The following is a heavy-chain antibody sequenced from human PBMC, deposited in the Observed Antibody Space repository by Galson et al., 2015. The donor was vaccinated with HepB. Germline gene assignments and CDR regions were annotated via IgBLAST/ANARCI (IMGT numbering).Heavy chain of an antibody. D-gene: IGHD6-19*01. CDR2: ILYDGSNK. Sequence: SLRLSCASSGFTFSNYGMHWVRQAPGKGLEWVAVILYDGSNKYYADSVKGRFTISRDNSKNTLYLQINSLRAEDTALYYCAKDPYLYSALAGTMAGFDYWGQGTLVTVSS. CDR3: AKDPYLYSALAGTMAGFDY. V-gene: IGHV3-30*18. J-gene: IGHJ4*02. CDR1: GFTFSNYG.